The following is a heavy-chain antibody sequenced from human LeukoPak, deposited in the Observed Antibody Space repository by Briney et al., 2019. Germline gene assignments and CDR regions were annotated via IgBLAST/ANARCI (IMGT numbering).Heavy chain of an antibody. J-gene: IGHJ5*02. CDR1: GFTFNTYW. D-gene: IGHD2-2*01. CDR3: ARDPLYCSSTSCP. CDR2: ISYDGSNK. V-gene: IGHV3-30-3*01. Sequence: GGSLRLSCAASGFTFNTYWMHWVRQAPGKGLEWVAVISYDGSNKYYADSVKGRFTISRDNSKNTLYLQMNSLRAEDTAVYYCARDPLYCSSTSCPWGQGTLVTVSS.